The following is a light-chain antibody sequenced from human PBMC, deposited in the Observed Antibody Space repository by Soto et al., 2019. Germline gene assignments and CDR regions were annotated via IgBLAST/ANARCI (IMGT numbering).Light chain of an antibody. V-gene: IGKV1-9*01. Sequence: ILLTQSPSSLSASVGDRVTITCRASQGISSYLAWYQQKPGKAPKLLIYTASTLQSGVPSRFSGSGSGTDFPLTISSLQHEDVANYYCQQLNSYPRTFGQGTKVEIK. CDR2: TAS. CDR1: QGISSY. CDR3: QQLNSYPRT. J-gene: IGKJ1*01.